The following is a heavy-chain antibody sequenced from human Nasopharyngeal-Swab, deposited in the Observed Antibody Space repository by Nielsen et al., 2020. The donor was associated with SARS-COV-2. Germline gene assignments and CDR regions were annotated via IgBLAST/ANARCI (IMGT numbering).Heavy chain of an antibody. CDR1: GFTFSAYN. V-gene: IGHV3-21*01. Sequence: GESLKISCAASGFTFSAYNMKWVRQAPGKGLEWVSSISSSTSHKYYADSVKGRFTISRDNSKNTLYLQMNSLRAEDTAVYYCARGLGGSYLAGFDYWGQGTLVTVSS. CDR2: ISSSTSHK. CDR3: ARGLGGSYLAGFDY. D-gene: IGHD1-26*01. J-gene: IGHJ4*02.